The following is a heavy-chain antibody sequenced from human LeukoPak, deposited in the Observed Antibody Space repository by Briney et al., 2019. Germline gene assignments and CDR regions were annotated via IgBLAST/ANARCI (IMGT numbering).Heavy chain of an antibody. CDR3: ARHPYNWNLYFDY. CDR1: GFTFSSYG. D-gene: IGHD1-7*01. CDR2: IWYDGSNK. J-gene: IGHJ4*02. V-gene: IGHV3-33*01. Sequence: GGSLRLSCAASGFTFSSYGMHWVRQAPGKGLEWVAVIWYDGSNKYYADSVKGRFTISRDNSKNTLYLQMNSLRAEDTAVYYCARHPYNWNLYFDYWGQGTLVTVSS.